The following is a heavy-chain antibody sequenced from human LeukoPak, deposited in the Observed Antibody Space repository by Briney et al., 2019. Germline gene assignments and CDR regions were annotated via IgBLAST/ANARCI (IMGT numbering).Heavy chain of an antibody. CDR1: GFIFSSYG. CDR2: IRYDGNNQ. Sequence: GGSLRLSCAASGFIFSSYGMHWVRQAPGKGLEWVAFIRYDGNNQYYGDSVKGRFTISRDNSKNTLYLQMNSLRAEDTAVYYCAKGWSGTGAFDIWGQGTMVTVSS. CDR3: AKGWSGTGAFDI. D-gene: IGHD3/OR15-3a*01. V-gene: IGHV3-30*02. J-gene: IGHJ3*02.